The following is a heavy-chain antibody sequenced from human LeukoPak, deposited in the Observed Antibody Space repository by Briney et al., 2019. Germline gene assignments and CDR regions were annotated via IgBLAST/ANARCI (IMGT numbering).Heavy chain of an antibody. Sequence: QAGGSLRLSCAASGFKFSNFGLHWVRQAPGKGLEWVAVIPYDGGNKYYVDSVKGRFTVSRDNSKNTVYLQMNSLRPEDTAVYYCAKVGEKNMVEAFEIWGQGTRVTVSP. CDR2: IPYDGGNK. CDR3: AKVGEKNMVEAFEI. D-gene: IGHD2/OR15-2a*01. J-gene: IGHJ3*02. V-gene: IGHV3-30*18. CDR1: GFKFSNFG.